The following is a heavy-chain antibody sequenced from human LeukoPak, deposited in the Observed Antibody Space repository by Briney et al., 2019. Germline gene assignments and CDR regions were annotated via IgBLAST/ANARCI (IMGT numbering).Heavy chain of an antibody. D-gene: IGHD3-22*01. CDR2: INSDGSST. CDR1: GFTFSSYW. J-gene: IGHJ5*02. CDR3: AREGYHDSSGPSWFDP. V-gene: IGHV3-74*01. Sequence: GGSLRLSCAASGFTFSSYWMHWVRQAPGKGLVWVSRINSDGSSTSYADSVKGRFTISRDNAKNTLYLQMNSLRAEDTTVYYCAREGYHDSSGPSWFDPWGQGTLVTVSS.